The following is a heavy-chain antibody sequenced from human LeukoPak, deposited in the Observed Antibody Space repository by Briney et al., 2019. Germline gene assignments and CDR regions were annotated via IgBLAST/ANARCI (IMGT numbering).Heavy chain of an antibody. CDR1: GFTFSSYA. D-gene: IGHD3-10*01. CDR3: AKDRITMLRGVIDY. CDR2: ISSDGSQK. J-gene: IGHJ4*02. Sequence: GGSLRLSCAASGFTFSSYAMHWVRQAPGKGLEWVAIISSDGSQKFYADSVKGRFTISRDNSKSALYLQMDSLRAEDTAVYYCAKDRITMLRGVIDYWGQGTLVTVSS. V-gene: IGHV3-30*18.